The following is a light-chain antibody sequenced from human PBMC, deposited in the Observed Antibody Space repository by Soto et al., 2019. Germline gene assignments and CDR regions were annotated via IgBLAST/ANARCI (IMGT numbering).Light chain of an antibody. CDR3: QQYGNLPLT. Sequence: DIRMTQSPSSLSAFVGDRVTITCQASQDINIYLNWYQQKPGKAPKLLIYDASNLATGVPSKFSGSGSETHFTFTISSLQPEDIATYFCQQYGNLPLTFGGGTKVEIK. CDR1: QDINIY. CDR2: DAS. V-gene: IGKV1-33*01. J-gene: IGKJ4*01.